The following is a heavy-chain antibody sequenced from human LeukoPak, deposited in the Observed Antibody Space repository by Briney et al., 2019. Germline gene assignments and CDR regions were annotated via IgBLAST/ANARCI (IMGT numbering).Heavy chain of an antibody. CDR3: ARGGHDPGTPFDI. Sequence: AGGSLRLSCAASGFTFSSYEMNWVRQAPGKGLEWVSYISSRGSAIYYADSVKGRFTISRDNAKNSLYLQMNSLRADDTAVYYCARGGHDPGTPFDIWGQGTMVTVSS. CDR1: GFTFSSYE. D-gene: IGHD1-1*01. J-gene: IGHJ3*02. CDR2: ISSRGSAI. V-gene: IGHV3-48*03.